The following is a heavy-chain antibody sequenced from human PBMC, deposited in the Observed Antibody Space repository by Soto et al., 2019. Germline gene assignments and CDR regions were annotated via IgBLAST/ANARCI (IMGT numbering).Heavy chain of an antibody. Sequence: PGESLKISCKGSGYNFANYWIGWVRQMPGKGLEWMGIIYPGNSDTRYSPSFQGQVTISADTSISTAYLEWSSLKASDNAIYYCARHVYYDVLKKNYWGQGTLVTVSS. J-gene: IGHJ4*02. CDR1: GYNFANYW. CDR3: ARHVYYDVLKKNY. CDR2: IYPGNSDT. D-gene: IGHD3-9*01. V-gene: IGHV5-51*01.